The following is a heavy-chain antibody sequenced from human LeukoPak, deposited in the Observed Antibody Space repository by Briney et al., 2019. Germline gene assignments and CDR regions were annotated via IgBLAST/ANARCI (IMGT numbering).Heavy chain of an antibody. CDR1: GFTFSSYG. Sequence: GGSLRLSCAASGFTFSSYGMHWVRQAPGKGLEWVAVISYDGSNKYYADSVKGRFTISRDNSRNTLYLQMNSLRAEDTAVYHCAKGGYGSGSYAYYFDYWGQGTLATVSS. V-gene: IGHV3-30*18. CDR3: AKGGYGSGSYAYYFDY. CDR2: ISYDGSNK. D-gene: IGHD3-10*01. J-gene: IGHJ4*02.